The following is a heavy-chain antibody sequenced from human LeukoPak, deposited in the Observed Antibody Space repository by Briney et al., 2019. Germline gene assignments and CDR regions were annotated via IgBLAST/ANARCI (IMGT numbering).Heavy chain of an antibody. D-gene: IGHD5-24*01. Sequence: GALRLFLATSGFTFCLPSIDRVRQAPGEGPELVSSISGIGIRTYYADSVKGRFTISRDSSKNTVYLQMNSLIAEDTAVYYCAKDMHGYDRPVDNWGRGTQVTVSS. CDR1: GFTFCLPS. CDR2: ISGIGIRT. J-gene: IGHJ4*02. V-gene: IGHV3-23*01. CDR3: AKDMHGYDRPVDN.